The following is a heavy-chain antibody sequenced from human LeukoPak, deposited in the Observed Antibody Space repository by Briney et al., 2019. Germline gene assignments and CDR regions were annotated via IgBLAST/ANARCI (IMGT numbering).Heavy chain of an antibody. CDR3: ARASAHYFDY. Sequence: ASVKVSCKASGYTFTSHGISWVRQPPGQGLDWMGVTNPSGCSTSYAHTFEGRVTMTRDTSTSTVYMELSSLRSEDTAMYYCARASAHYFDYWGQGTLVTVSS. D-gene: IGHD6-19*01. V-gene: IGHV1-46*01. CDR1: GYTFTSHG. J-gene: IGHJ4*02. CDR2: TNPSGCST.